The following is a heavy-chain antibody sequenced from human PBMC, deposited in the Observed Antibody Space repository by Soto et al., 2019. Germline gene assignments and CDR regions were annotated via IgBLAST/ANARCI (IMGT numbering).Heavy chain of an antibody. D-gene: IGHD3-9*01. CDR3: SAPPPLRYPHYF. CDR2: IKSKSDGGTT. J-gene: IGHJ4*02. V-gene: IGHV3-15*01. CDR1: GFTLSNAW. Sequence: GGSLRLSCAASGFTLSNAWMSWVRQAPGKGLEWVGRIKSKSDGGTTDYAAPVNGRFTISRDDSKNTLYLQMNSLKTEDTAVYFCSAPPPLRYPHYFWGQGAFVTVSS.